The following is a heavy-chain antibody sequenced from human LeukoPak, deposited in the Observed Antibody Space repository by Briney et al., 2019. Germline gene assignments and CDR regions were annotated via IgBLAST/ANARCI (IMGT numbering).Heavy chain of an antibody. J-gene: IGHJ6*02. V-gene: IGHV4-59*08. CDR2: IYYSGST. CDR1: GVSISSYW. CDR3: ARLTTVTAYYYYYGMDV. D-gene: IGHD4-17*01. Sequence: PSETLSLTCTVSGVSISSYWWTWIRQPPGKGLEWIGYIYYSGSTNYNPSLKSRVTISVDTSKNQFSLKLSSVTAADTVVYYCARLTTVTAYYYYYGMDVWGQGTTVTVSS.